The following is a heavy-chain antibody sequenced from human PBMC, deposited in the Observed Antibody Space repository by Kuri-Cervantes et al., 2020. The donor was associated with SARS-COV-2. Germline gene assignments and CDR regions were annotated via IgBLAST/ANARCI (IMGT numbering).Heavy chain of an antibody. CDR3: ATSRYFDWLSAPLDAFDI. CDR1: TYTFTSYY. V-gene: IGHV1-46*01. CDR2: INPSGGST. D-gene: IGHD3-9*01. Sequence: ASVKVSCKESTYTFTSYYMHWVRQAPGQGLEWMGIINPSGGSTIYAQKFQGRVTMTEDTSTDTAYMELSSLRSEDTAVYYCATSRYFDWLSAPLDAFDIWGQGTMVTVSS. J-gene: IGHJ3*02.